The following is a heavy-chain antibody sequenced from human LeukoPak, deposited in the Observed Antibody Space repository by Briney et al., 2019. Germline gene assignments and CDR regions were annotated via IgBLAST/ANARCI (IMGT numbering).Heavy chain of an antibody. D-gene: IGHD3-10*01. CDR3: ARVEYYYDSGSSLHWVGFDY. Sequence: GGSLRLSCAASGFTFSSYRLGWVRQAPGKGLEWVSSISSSSSYIYYADSVKGRFTISRDNAKNSLYLQMNSLRAEDTAVYYCARVEYYYDSGSSLHWVGFDYWGQGTLVTVSS. V-gene: IGHV3-21*01. CDR2: ISSSSSYI. J-gene: IGHJ4*02. CDR1: GFTFSSYR.